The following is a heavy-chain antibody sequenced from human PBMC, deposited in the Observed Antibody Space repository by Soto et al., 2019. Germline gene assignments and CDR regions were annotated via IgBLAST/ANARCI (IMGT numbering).Heavy chain of an antibody. J-gene: IGHJ4*02. V-gene: IGHV3-43*01. D-gene: IGHD3-3*01. CDR3: AKEEDRFFEY. CDR1: GFTFDDHT. Sequence: PWGTLRLSCAVSGFTFDDHTRNWVRQPPGKGLEWLCHINRDAGAAYYAYSVSGRSTILHDNSKNSLSLQMLSLTTEDSAFYYLAKEEDRFFEYLGRGTPGTVSS. CDR2: INRDAGAA.